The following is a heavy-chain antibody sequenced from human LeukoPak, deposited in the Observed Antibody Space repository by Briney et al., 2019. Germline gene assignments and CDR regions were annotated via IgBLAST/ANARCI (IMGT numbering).Heavy chain of an antibody. CDR2: IYTSGST. CDR1: GGSISSYY. J-gene: IGHJ6*03. Sequence: KPSETLSLTCTVSGGSISSYYWSWIRQPAGKGLEWIGRIYTSGSTNYNPSLKSRVTMSVDTSKNQFSLKLSSVTAADTAVYYCARDMEYQLPQQGSYYYYMDVWGKGTTVTVSS. D-gene: IGHD2-2*01. V-gene: IGHV4-4*07. CDR3: ARDMEYQLPQQGSYYYYMDV.